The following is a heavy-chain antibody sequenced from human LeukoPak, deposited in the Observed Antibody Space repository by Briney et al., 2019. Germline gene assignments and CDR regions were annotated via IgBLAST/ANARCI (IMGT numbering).Heavy chain of an antibody. D-gene: IGHD3-9*01. J-gene: IGHJ6*04. CDR2: INSDGSST. Sequence: GGSLRLSCAASGFTFSSYWMHWVRQAPGKGLVWVSRINSDGSSTSYADSVKVRFTISRDNAKNTLYLQMNSLRAEDTAVYYCARVALRYLRGHYYGMDVWGKGTTVTVSS. CDR3: ARVALRYLRGHYYGMDV. V-gene: IGHV3-74*01. CDR1: GFTFSSYW.